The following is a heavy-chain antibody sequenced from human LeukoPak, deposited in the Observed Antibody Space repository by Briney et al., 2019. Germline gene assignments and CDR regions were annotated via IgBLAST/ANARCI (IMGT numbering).Heavy chain of an antibody. CDR2: IFYSGST. CDR1: GDSMSSYY. V-gene: IGHV4-59*12. CDR3: ARGPGGGNYSDAFDI. D-gene: IGHD1-26*01. J-gene: IGHJ3*02. Sequence: SETLSLTCTASGDSMSSYYWSWLRQPPGKGLEWIAYIFYSGSTSYNTSLKSRVAISMNTSRNQLSLKLSSVTAAATAVYYCARGPGGGNYSDAFDIWGQGTMVTVSS.